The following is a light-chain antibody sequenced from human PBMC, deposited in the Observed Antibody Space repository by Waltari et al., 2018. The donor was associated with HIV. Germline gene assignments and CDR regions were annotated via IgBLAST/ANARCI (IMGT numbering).Light chain of an antibody. CDR2: QDA. J-gene: IGLJ2*01. Sequence: SYELTQPPSMSVSPGQSASISCSGFTLGHKYVSWSQQKPGQSPVLVIYQDAERPSGIPERFSGSRSGSTATLSISGTQTMDEGDYFCQAWDSISGIIFGGGTKLAV. CDR3: QAWDSISGII. CDR1: TLGHKY. V-gene: IGLV3-1*01.